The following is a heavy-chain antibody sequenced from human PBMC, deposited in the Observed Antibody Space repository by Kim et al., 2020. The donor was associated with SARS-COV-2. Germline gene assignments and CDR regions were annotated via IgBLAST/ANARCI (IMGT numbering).Heavy chain of an antibody. CDR3: ARRWHNTSGSGSLYCDV. CDR1: GGSFSGFY. V-gene: IGHV4-34*01. D-gene: IGHD3-10*01. Sequence: SETLSLTCAVYGGSFSGFYWSWIRQPPGRGLGWVGEMNHCGRTNYNSTLKSRLTISVDTYKNKFSLKLTSVTVADAAAYYCARRWHNTSGSGSLYCDVWG. J-gene: IGHJ3*01. CDR2: MNHCGRT.